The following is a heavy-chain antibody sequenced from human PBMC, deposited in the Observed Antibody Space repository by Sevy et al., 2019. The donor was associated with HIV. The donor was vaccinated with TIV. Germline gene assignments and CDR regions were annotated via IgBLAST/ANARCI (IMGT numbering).Heavy chain of an antibody. CDR1: GGSFSGYF. V-gene: IGHV4-34*01. Sequence: SETLSLTCAVSGGSFSGYFWNWIRQSPGKGLEWIGEINHTGSLKYNPSLKSRVTISVDASKSQLSLHLRSVTAADTAVYYCARGRQAHVVVVPSTVPFDYWGRGTLVTVS. CDR3: ARGRQAHVVVVPSTVPFDY. CDR2: INHTGSL. D-gene: IGHD2-2*01. J-gene: IGHJ4*02.